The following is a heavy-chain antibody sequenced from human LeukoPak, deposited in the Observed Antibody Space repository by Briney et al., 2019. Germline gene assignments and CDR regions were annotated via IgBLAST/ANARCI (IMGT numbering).Heavy chain of an antibody. D-gene: IGHD3-10*01. J-gene: IGHJ4*02. CDR2: ISGSGDNT. CDR1: GFTFSSYG. CDR3: ARVTYGSGTYGAFDY. V-gene: IGHV3-23*01. Sequence: GGFLRLSCAASGFTFSSYGMSWVRQAPGKGLEWVSTISGSGDNTYYADSVKGRFTISRDNSKNTLYLQMNSLRAEDTAVYYCARVTYGSGTYGAFDYWGQGTLVTVSS.